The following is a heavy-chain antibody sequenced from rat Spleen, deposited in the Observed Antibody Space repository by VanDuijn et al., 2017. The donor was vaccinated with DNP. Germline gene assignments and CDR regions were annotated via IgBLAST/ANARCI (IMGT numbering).Heavy chain of an antibody. CDR1: GFIFNTYY. Sequence: EVQLVESGGGLVQPGRSLKLSCAASGFIFNTYYMAWVRQAPTKGLEWVAYIIYDGGRTYYGDSVKGRFTISRDNAKSTLFLQMNSLRSEDMATYYCARHVLPLRVWDYWGQGVMVTVSS. J-gene: IGHJ2*01. D-gene: IGHD1-11*01. CDR2: IIYDGGRT. CDR3: ARHVLPLRVWDY. V-gene: IGHV5-22*01.